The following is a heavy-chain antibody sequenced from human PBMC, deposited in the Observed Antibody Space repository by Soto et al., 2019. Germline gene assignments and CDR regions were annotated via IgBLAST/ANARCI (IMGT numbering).Heavy chain of an antibody. CDR3: AADPTYYYDSSGGRFDI. CDR2: IVVGSGNT. J-gene: IGHJ3*02. Sequence: AASVKVSCKAYGFTFTSSAVQWVRQARGQRLEWIGWIVVGSGNTNYAQKFQERVTITRDMSTSTAYMELSSLRSEDTAVYYCAADPTYYYDSSGGRFDIWGQGTMVTVSS. V-gene: IGHV1-58*01. D-gene: IGHD3-22*01. CDR1: GFTFTSSA.